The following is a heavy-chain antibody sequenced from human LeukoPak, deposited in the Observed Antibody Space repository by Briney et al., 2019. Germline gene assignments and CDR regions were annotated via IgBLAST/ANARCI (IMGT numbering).Heavy chain of an antibody. V-gene: IGHV1-69*13. Sequence: SVKASCKASGGTFSSYAISWVRQAPGQGLEWMGGIIPIFGTANYAQKFQGRVTITADESTSTAYMELSSLRSEDTAVYYCARMRTDYYDSSGYYPLWYWGQGTLVTVSS. CDR2: IIPIFGTA. CDR1: GGTFSSYA. CDR3: ARMRTDYYDSSGYYPLWY. J-gene: IGHJ4*02. D-gene: IGHD3-22*01.